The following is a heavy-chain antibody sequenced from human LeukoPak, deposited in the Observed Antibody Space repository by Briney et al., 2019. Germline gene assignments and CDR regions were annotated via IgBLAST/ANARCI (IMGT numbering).Heavy chain of an antibody. J-gene: IGHJ5*02. CDR1: GDSITSGAYC. D-gene: IGHD2-15*01. CDR3: AKEGRDSGGYNGWFEP. CDR2: VCHDGGT. Sequence: SETLSLTCTVSGDSITSGAYCWSWIRQHPGKGLGWIGYVCHDGGTSYNPSLKSRVSVAIDTSKNQFSLKLNSVTAADTAVFFCAKEGRDSGGYNGWFEPWGQGTLVTVSS. V-gene: IGHV4-31*03.